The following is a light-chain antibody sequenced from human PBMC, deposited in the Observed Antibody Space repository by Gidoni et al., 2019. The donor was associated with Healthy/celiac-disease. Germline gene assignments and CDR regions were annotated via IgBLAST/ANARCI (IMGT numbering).Light chain of an antibody. CDR2: DVS. J-gene: IGLJ2*01. V-gene: IGLV2-14*01. CDR1: RSDVGGYNY. Sequence: QSALTQPASLSGSPGQSITISCTGTRSDVGGYNYVSWYQQHPGKAPKLMIYDVSNRPSGVSNRFSGSKSGNTASLTISGLQAEDEADYYCSSYTSSSTLAVFGGGTKLTVL. CDR3: SSYTSSSTLAV.